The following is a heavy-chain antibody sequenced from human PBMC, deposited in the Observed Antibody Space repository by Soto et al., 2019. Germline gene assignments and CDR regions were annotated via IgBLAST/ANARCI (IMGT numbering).Heavy chain of an antibody. Sequence: GGSLRLSCAASRFTFSYYAMHWVRQAPGKGLEYVSAISSNGGSTYYANSVKGRFTISRDNSKNTLYLQMGSLRAEDMAVYYCARDRTIFGVVIPGSAFDIWGQGTMVTVSS. CDR2: ISSNGGST. D-gene: IGHD3-3*01. V-gene: IGHV3-64*01. CDR3: ARDRTIFGVVIPGSAFDI. J-gene: IGHJ3*02. CDR1: RFTFSYYA.